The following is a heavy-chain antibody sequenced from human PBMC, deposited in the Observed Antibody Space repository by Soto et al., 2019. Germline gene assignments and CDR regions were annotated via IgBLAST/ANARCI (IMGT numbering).Heavy chain of an antibody. CDR2: INHSGVT. CDR3: AREPTGAITSRYHAWFDL. D-gene: IGHD1-20*01. Sequence: PSETLSLTCADSGGSFSGYYWSWIRQPPGKGLEWIGEINHSGVTNYSPSLKSRVTISVDRSTKQFSLKLTSVTAAATAFYYCAREPTGAITSRYHAWFDLWGQGTLVTVS. CDR1: GGSFSGYY. V-gene: IGHV4-34*01. J-gene: IGHJ5*02.